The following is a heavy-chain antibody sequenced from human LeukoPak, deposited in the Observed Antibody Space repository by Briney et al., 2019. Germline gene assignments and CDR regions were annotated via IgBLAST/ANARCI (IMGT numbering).Heavy chain of an antibody. CDR1: GYTFTSYY. J-gene: IGHJ3*02. D-gene: IGHD1-20*01. V-gene: IGHV1-46*01. CDR3: ASNRYNWNDDAFDI. CDR2: INPSGGST. Sequence: ASVKVSCKASGYTFTSYYMHWVRQAPGQGLEWMGIINPSGGSTSYAQKFQGRVTMTRDMSTSTAYMELSSLRSDDTAVYYCASNRYNWNDDAFDIWGQGTMVTVSS.